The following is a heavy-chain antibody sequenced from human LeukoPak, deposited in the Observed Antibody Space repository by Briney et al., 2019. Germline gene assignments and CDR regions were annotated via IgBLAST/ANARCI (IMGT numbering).Heavy chain of an antibody. CDR3: AKLHNLNCDY. CDR1: GFTFSDYA. D-gene: IGHD1-14*01. J-gene: IGHJ4*02. V-gene: IGHV3-23*01. CDR2: ISGSGGTT. Sequence: GGSLRLSCAASGFTFSDYALSWVRQAPGTGLEWVPTISGSGGTTYYVDSVKGRFTISRDNSKNMFFLQMNNLRPEDTAVYYCAKLHNLNCDYWGLGTLVTVSS.